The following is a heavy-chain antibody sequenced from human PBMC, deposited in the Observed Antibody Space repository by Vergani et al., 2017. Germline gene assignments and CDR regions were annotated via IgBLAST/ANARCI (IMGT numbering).Heavy chain of an antibody. Sequence: QVQLQESGPGLVKPSQTLSLTCAVYGGSFSGYYWSWIRQPPGKGLEWIGEINHSGSTNYNPSLKSRVTISVDTSKNQFSLKLSSVTAADTAVYYCARGLVVVPAAMAYWGQGTLVTVSS. CDR3: ARGLVVVPAAMAY. CDR1: GGSFSGYY. CDR2: INHSGST. J-gene: IGHJ4*02. V-gene: IGHV4-34*09. D-gene: IGHD2-2*01.